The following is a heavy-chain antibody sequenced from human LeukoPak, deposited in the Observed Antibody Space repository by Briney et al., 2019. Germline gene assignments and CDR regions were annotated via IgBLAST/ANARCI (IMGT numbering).Heavy chain of an antibody. CDR3: ARRGSMGGSFVGAFDI. CDR2: IYYGGST. CDR1: GGSISSYY. V-gene: IGHV4-59*08. D-gene: IGHD1-26*01. J-gene: IGHJ3*02. Sequence: SETLSLTCTVSGGSISSYYWSWIRQPPGKGLEWIGYIYYGGSTDYNPSLKSRVTISKDTSKTQFSLRLSSVTAADTAVYYCARRGSMGGSFVGAFDIWGQGTMVTVSS.